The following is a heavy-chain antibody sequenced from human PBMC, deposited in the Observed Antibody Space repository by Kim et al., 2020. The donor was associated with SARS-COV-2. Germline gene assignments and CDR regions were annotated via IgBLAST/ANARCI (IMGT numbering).Heavy chain of an antibody. J-gene: IGHJ6*02. Sequence: GGSLRLSCAASGFTFDDHGMSWVRQVPGKGLEWVAGIYWDGTRTGYADSVKGRFTISRDNAKNSLYLQMNGLRADDTALYYCARDNGLSRYTAHYGLDVWGQGTTVTVSS. CDR2: IYWDGTRT. D-gene: IGHD3-16*02. CDR1: GFTFDDHG. V-gene: IGHV3-20*04. CDR3: ARDNGLSRYTAHYGLDV.